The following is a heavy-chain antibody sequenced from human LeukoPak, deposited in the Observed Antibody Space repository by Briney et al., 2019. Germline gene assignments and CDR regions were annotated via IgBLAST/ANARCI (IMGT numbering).Heavy chain of an antibody. D-gene: IGHD6-13*01. J-gene: IGHJ3*02. CDR2: MNPNSGNT. CDR1: GYTFTSYD. CDR3: ARGNRLYTSSWSSLAFDI. V-gene: IGHV1-8*01. Sequence: ASVKVSCKASGYTFTSYDINWVRQATGQGLEWMGWMNPNSGNTGYAQKFQGRVTMTRDTSISTAYMELSSLTSEDTAVYFCARGNRLYTSSWSSLAFDIWGQGTTVTVSS.